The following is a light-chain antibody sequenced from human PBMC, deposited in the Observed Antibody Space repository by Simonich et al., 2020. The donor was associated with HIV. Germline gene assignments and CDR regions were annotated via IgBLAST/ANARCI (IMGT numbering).Light chain of an antibody. Sequence: EIVMTQSPATLSVSPGERATLSCRASQIVTTNLAWYQQKPGQVPRLLLYGASTRATGIPARFSGSGSGTEFTLTISSLQSEDFAVYYCQQYDDWPPYTFGQGTKLEIK. CDR1: QIVTTN. CDR2: GAS. J-gene: IGKJ2*01. V-gene: IGKV3-15*01. CDR3: QQYDDWPPYT.